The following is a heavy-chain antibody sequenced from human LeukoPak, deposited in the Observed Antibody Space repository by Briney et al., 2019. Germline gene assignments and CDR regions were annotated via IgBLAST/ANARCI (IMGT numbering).Heavy chain of an antibody. CDR3: AFTGVNWFDP. V-gene: IGHV1-2*02. CDR2: INLNSRGT. Sequence: ASVKVSCKASGYTFTDYYMHWVRQAPGQGLEWMGWINLNSRGTNYAQKFQGRVTMTRDTSIGTAYMELSRLRSDDTAVYYCAFTGVNWFDPWGQGTLVTVSS. J-gene: IGHJ5*02. CDR1: GYTFTDYY. D-gene: IGHD1-14*01.